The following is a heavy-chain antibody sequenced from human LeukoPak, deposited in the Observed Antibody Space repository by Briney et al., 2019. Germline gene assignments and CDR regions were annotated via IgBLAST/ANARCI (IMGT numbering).Heavy chain of an antibody. Sequence: GGSLRLSCAASGLTFSSYAMSWVRQAPGKGLEWVSAISGSGGSTYYADSVKGRFTISRDNSRNTLFLEMSSLRAEDSALYYCAKDRAPYGSGGGEDYFDLWGRGTLVTVSS. CDR3: AKDRAPYGSGGGEDYFDL. J-gene: IGHJ2*01. CDR1: GLTFSSYA. D-gene: IGHD3-10*01. V-gene: IGHV3-23*01. CDR2: ISGSGGST.